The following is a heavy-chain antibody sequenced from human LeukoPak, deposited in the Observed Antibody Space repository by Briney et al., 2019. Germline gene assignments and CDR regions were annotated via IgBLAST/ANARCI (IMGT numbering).Heavy chain of an antibody. V-gene: IGHV3-23*01. CDR3: AKAKSIYGLRYYHGMDV. CDR2: ISESGDDT. CDR1: GFTFNNYA. J-gene: IGHJ6*02. D-gene: IGHD4-17*01. Sequence: PGGSLRLSCAASGFTFNNYALAWVRQVPGRGLEWVSAISESGDDTYHADSVKGRFTISRDNSKNTLYLQMNSLRAEDTALYYCAKAKSIYGLRYYHGMDVWGQGTTVTVSS.